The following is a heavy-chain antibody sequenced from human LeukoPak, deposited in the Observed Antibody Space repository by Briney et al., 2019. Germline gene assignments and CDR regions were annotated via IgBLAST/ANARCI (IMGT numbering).Heavy chain of an antibody. CDR1: GFTFSSYS. V-gene: IGHV3-21*04. J-gene: IGHJ3*02. D-gene: IGHD4-17*01. Sequence: SGGSLRLSCAASGFTFSSYSMNWVRQAPGKGLEWVSSISSSSSYIYYADSVKGRFTISRDNAKNSLYLQMNSLRVEDTAIYYCARRPYAGAFDIWGQGTMVTVSS. CDR3: ARRPYAGAFDI. CDR2: ISSSSSYI.